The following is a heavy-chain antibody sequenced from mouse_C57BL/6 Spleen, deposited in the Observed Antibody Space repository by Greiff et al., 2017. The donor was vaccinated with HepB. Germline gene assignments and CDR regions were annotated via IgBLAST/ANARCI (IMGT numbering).Heavy chain of an antibody. CDR3: ARGYDFYWYFDV. D-gene: IGHD2-4*01. V-gene: IGHV1-64*01. CDR2: IHPNSGST. J-gene: IGHJ1*03. Sequence: QVQLQQPGAELVKPGASVKLSCKASGYTFTSYWMHWVKQGPGQGLEWIGMIHPNSGSTNYNEKFKSKATLTVDKSSSTAYMQLSSLTSEDSAVYYCARGYDFYWYFDVWGTGTTVTVSS. CDR1: GYTFTSYW.